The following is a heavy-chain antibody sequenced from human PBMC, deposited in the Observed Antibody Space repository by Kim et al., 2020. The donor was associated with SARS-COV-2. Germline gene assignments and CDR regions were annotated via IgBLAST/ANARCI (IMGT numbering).Heavy chain of an antibody. CDR2: ISSSSSYI. V-gene: IGHV3-21*01. J-gene: IGHJ3*02. CDR3: ARALEYNWNYSPDAFDI. D-gene: IGHD1-7*01. CDR1: GFTFSSYS. Sequence: GGSLRLSCAASGFTFSSYSMNWVRQAPGKGLEWVSSISSSSSYIYYADSVKGRFTISRDNAKNSLYLQMNSLRAEDTAVYYCARALEYNWNYSPDAFDIWGQGTMVTVSS.